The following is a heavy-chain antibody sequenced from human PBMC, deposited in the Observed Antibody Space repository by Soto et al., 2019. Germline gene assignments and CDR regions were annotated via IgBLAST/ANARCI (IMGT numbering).Heavy chain of an antibody. CDR1: GFTFRDYY. J-gene: IGHJ3*02. CDR3: ARAYSDAFDI. CDR2: ISSSGSGI. Sequence: GGSLRLSCAASGFTFRDYYMTWIRQAPGKGLEWAAYISSSGSGIYYPDSVKGRFTISRDNAKNSLYLQMSSLRAEDTAVYFCARAYSDAFDIWGQGTMVTGSS. V-gene: IGHV3-11*01. D-gene: IGHD2-15*01.